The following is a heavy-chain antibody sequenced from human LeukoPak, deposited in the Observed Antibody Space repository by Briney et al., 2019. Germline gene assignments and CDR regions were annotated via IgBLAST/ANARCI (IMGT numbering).Heavy chain of an antibody. V-gene: IGHV3-48*01. J-gene: IGHJ4*02. CDR1: GFTFRNYS. CDR2: ISSSGSTT. Sequence: PGGSLRLSCAASGFTFRNYSMNWVRQAPGRGLEWVSYISSSGSTTYYADSVKGRFTISRDNAKNSLSLQMNSLGAEDTAVYYCARDGYGFGDYDSYFDYWGQGTLVTVSS. CDR3: ARDGYGFGDYDSYFDY. D-gene: IGHD4-17*01.